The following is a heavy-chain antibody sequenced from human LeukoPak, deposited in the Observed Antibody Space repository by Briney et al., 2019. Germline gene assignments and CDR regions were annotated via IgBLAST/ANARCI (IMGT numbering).Heavy chain of an antibody. CDR3: ARDPSSGFATYAYYYYGMDV. J-gene: IGHJ6*02. V-gene: IGHV3-20*04. CDR2: ISRDGGRT. Sequence: PGGSLRLSCAASGFTSGFTFDDYGMNWVRQVPGKGLEWVSGISRDGGRTGYADSVQGRFTISRDNSKNTLYLQMNSLRAEDTAVYYCARDPSSGFATYAYYYYGMDVWGQGTTVTVSS. CDR1: GFTFDDYG. D-gene: IGHD6-19*01.